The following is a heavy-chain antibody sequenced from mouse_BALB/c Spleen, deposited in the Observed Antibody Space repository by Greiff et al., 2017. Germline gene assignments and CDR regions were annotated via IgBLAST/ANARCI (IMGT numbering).Heavy chain of an antibody. J-gene: IGHJ4*01. CDR2: ISSGGST. CDR3: ARYYDGYYYAMDY. D-gene: IGHD2-3*01. CDR1: GFTFSSYA. V-gene: IGHV5-6-5*01. Sequence: EVKLVESGGGLVKPGGSLKLSCAASGFTFSSYAMSWVRQTPEKRLEWVASISSGGSTYYPDSVKGRFTISRDNARNILYLQMSSLRSEDTAMYYCARYYDGYYYAMDYWGQGTSVTVSS.